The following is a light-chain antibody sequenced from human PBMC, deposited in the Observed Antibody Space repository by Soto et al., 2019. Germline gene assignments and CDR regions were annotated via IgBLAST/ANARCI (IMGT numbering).Light chain of an antibody. CDR2: GAS. J-gene: IGKJ2*01. V-gene: IGKV3-20*01. CDR1: QSVSSSY. Sequence: EIVLTQSPGTLSLSPGERATLSCRASQSVSSSYLAWYQQKPGQAPRLLIYGASSRATGIPDRFSGSGSGTDFTLTISRLEPEEFAVYYCQKYGRSPYTFGQGTKQEIK. CDR3: QKYGRSPYT.